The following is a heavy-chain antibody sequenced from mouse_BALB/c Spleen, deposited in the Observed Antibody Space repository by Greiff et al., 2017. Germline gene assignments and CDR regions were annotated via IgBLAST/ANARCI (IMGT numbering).Heavy chain of an antibody. CDR3: ARGDDGYYDAMDY. D-gene: IGHD2-3*01. V-gene: IGHV5-17*02. CDR2: ISSGSSTI. J-gene: IGHJ4*01. CDR1: GFTFSSFG. Sequence: EVQVVESGGGLVQPGGSRKLSCAASGFTFSSFGMHWVRQAPEKGLEWVAYISSGSSTIYYADTVKGRFTISRDNPKNTLFLQMTSLRSEDTAMYYCARGDDGYYDAMDYWGQGTSVTVSS.